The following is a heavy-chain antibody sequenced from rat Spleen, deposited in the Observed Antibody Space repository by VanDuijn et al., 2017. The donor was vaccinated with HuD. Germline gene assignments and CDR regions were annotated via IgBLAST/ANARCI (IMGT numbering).Heavy chain of an antibody. Sequence: EVQLVETGGGLVQPGRSLKLSCVASGFTFSSYWMYWIRQAPGKGLEWVSSINPDGGTTYYPDSVKGRFTISRDNAENTVFLQMNSLRSEDTATYYCAKVLGGNFDYWGQGVMVTVSS. CDR1: GFTFSSYW. CDR2: INPDGGTT. J-gene: IGHJ2*01. V-gene: IGHV5-58*01. CDR3: AKVLGGNFDY. D-gene: IGHD1-5*01.